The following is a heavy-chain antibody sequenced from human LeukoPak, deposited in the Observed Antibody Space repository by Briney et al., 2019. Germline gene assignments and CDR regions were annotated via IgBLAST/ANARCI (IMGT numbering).Heavy chain of an antibody. D-gene: IGHD6-13*01. CDR3: ARPNRDIAEAATDC. CDR2: INPNSGGT. V-gene: IGHV1-2*02. J-gene: IGHJ4*02. CDR1: GYTFTGYY. Sequence: ASVKVSCKASGYTFTGYYMHWVRQAPGQGLEWMGWINPNSGGTNYAQKFQGRVTMTRDTSITTAYMELSRLRSDDTAVYYCARPNRDIAEAATDCWGKGTLVTVSS.